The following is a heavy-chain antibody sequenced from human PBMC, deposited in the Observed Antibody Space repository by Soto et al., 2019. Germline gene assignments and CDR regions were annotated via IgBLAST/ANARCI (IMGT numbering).Heavy chain of an antibody. CDR1: GGSVSSGDYY. V-gene: IGHV4-61*08. D-gene: IGHD5-18*01. J-gene: IGHJ5*02. Sequence: SETLSLTCTVSGGSVSSGDYYWSRIRQPPGKGLEWIGYIYYSGNTNYNPSLKSRVIISVDTSKNLFSLKLTSATAADTAVYYCARIPVDTSMIYWLDPWGQGTLVTVSS. CDR2: IYYSGNT. CDR3: ARIPVDTSMIYWLDP.